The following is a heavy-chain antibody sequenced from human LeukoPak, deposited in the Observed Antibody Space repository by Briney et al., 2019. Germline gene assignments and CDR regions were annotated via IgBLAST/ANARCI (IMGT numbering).Heavy chain of an antibody. D-gene: IGHD3-22*01. Sequence: GGSLRLSCAASGFTFSSYAMSWVRQAPGKGLEWVSAISGSGGSIYYADSVKGRFTISRDNSKNTLYLQMNSLRAEDTAVYYCAKVLIVVVSYYFDYWGQGTLVTVSS. CDR1: GFTFSSYA. V-gene: IGHV3-23*01. CDR2: ISGSGGSI. CDR3: AKVLIVVVSYYFDY. J-gene: IGHJ4*02.